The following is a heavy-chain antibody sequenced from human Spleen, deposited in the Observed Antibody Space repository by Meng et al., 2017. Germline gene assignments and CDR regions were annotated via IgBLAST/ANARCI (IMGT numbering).Heavy chain of an antibody. CDR3: ARGKVAGDYFDY. Sequence: QVQLQQSGPGLVKPSQTPSLTCAISGDSVSSNSAAWNWIRRSPSRGLEWLGRTYYKSKWYSGYATSVKSRVTINADTSKNQFSLQLNSVTPEDTAVYYCARGKVAGDYFDYWGQGSLVTVSS. V-gene: IGHV6-1*01. CDR1: GDSVSSNSAA. CDR2: TYYKSKWYS. D-gene: IGHD6-19*01. J-gene: IGHJ4*02.